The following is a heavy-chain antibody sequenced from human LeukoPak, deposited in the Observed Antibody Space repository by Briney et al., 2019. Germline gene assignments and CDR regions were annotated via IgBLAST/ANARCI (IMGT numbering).Heavy chain of an antibody. J-gene: IGHJ4*02. CDR2: ISNTGTTI. CDR3: ARGGAADY. D-gene: IGHD1-26*01. CDR1: GFTFSSYE. V-gene: IGHV3-48*03. Sequence: SGGSLRLSCAASGFTFSSYEMNWVRQAPGKGLEWVSYISNTGTTIYYADSVKRRFTISRDNAKNSLYLQMNSLRAEDTAAYYCARGGAADYWGQGTLVTVSS.